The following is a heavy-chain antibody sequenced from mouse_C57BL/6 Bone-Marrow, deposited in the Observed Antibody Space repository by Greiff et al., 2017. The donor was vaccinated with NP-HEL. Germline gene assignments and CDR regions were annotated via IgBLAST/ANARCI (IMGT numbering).Heavy chain of an antibody. Sequence: QVQLQQPGAELVKPGASVKMSCKASGYTFTSYWITWVKQRPGQGLEWMGEIEPGSGSTNYNEKFKSKATLTVDTSSSTAYMQLSSLTSEDSAVYYCALYYYGSSRYFDGWGTGTTVTVSS. CDR2: IEPGSGST. V-gene: IGHV1-55*01. CDR3: ALYYYGSSRYFDG. D-gene: IGHD1-1*01. CDR1: GYTFTSYW. J-gene: IGHJ1*03.